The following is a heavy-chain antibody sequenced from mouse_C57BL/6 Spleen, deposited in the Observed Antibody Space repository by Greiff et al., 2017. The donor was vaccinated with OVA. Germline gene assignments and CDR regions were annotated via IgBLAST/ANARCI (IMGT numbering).Heavy chain of an antibody. J-gene: IGHJ2*01. V-gene: IGHV1-54*01. Sequence: VQLQQSGAELVRPGTSVKVSCKASGYAFTNYLIEWVKQRPGQGLEWIGVINPGSGGTNYNEKFKGKATLTADKSSSTAYMQLSSLTSEDSAVYFCALYYYGSIDYWRQGTTLTVSS. CDR2: INPGSGGT. CDR1: GYAFTNYL. CDR3: ALYYYGSIDY. D-gene: IGHD1-1*01.